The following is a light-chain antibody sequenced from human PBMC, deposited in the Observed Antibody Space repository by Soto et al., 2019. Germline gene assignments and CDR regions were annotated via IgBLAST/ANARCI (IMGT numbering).Light chain of an antibody. CDR3: QQYNNWPRT. CDR2: AAS. CDR1: HGVDSTY. V-gene: IGKV3D-15*01. J-gene: IGKJ1*01. Sequence: EIVLTQSPGTLSLSPGERATLSCRASHGVDSTYLAWYQQKPDQSPRLLIYAASNRATGIPARFSGSGSGTEFTLTISSLQSEDFAVYYCQQYNNWPRTFGQGTKVDIK.